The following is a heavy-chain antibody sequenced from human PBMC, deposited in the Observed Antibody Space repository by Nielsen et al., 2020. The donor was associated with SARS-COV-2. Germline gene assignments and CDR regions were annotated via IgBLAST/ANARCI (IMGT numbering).Heavy chain of an antibody. CDR2: IDGNGRNI. V-gene: IGHV3-48*03. J-gene: IGHJ3*02. Sequence: GESLKISCAASGFPFSSYEMNWVRQAPGKALEWLSYIDGNGRNIFYADPVKGRFTISRDNAENSLSLQKNSLRAEDTAVYYCARESVTGTDAFDIWGQGTVVTVSS. CDR1: GFPFSSYE. CDR3: ARESVTGTDAFDI. D-gene: IGHD6-19*01.